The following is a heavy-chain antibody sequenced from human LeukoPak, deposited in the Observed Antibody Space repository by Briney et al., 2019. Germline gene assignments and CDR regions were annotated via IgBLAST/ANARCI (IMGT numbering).Heavy chain of an antibody. Sequence: ASVKVSCKASGYTFTSYGISWVRQAPGQGLEWMGWISAYNGNTNYAQELQGRVTMTTDTSTSTAYMELRSLRSDDTAVYYCARAIAARPDYYYYYMDVWGKGTTVTVSS. D-gene: IGHD6-6*01. J-gene: IGHJ6*03. CDR3: ARAIAARPDYYYYYMDV. CDR1: GYTFTSYG. V-gene: IGHV1-18*01. CDR2: ISAYNGNT.